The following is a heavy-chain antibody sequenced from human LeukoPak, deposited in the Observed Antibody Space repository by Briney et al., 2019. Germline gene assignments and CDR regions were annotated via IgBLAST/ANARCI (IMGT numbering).Heavy chain of an antibody. CDR2: IYYSGST. CDR1: GGSISSYY. V-gene: IGHV4-59*01. D-gene: IGHD6-19*01. J-gene: IGHJ6*02. CDR3: ARDGASGGYSSGWYPYYYYYGMDV. Sequence: SETLSLTCTVSGGSISSYYWSWIRQPPGKGLEWIGYIYYSGSTNYNPSLKSRVTISVDTSKNQFSLKLSSVTAADTAVYYRARDGASGGYSSGWYPYYYYYGMDVWGQGTTVTVSS.